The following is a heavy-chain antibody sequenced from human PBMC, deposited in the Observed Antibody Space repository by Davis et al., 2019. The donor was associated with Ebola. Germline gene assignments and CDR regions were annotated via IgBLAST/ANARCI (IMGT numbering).Heavy chain of an antibody. CDR1: GGSFSGYY. V-gene: IGHV4-34*01. CDR3: ARAHTIAAAGTRFDY. J-gene: IGHJ4*02. CDR2: INHSGST. Sequence: SETLSLTCAVYGGSFSGYYWSWIRQPPGKGLEWIGEINHSGSTNYNPSLKSRVTISVDTSKNQFSLKLSSVTAADTAVYYCARAHTIAAAGTRFDYWGQGTLVTVSS. D-gene: IGHD6-13*01.